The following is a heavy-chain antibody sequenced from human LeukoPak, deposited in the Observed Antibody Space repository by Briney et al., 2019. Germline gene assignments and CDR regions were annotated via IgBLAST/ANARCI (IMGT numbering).Heavy chain of an antibody. D-gene: IGHD3-22*01. Sequence: GESLRLSCAASGFTFSSYAMSWVRQAPGKGLEWVSGISTSGGSSSYADSVKGRFTISRDNPRNTLYMQMNSLRAEDTALYYCAIMHPYYDGSGYWVQWGQGTLVTVSS. CDR2: ISTSGGSS. J-gene: IGHJ4*02. CDR3: AIMHPYYDGSGYWVQ. CDR1: GFTFSSYA. V-gene: IGHV3-23*01.